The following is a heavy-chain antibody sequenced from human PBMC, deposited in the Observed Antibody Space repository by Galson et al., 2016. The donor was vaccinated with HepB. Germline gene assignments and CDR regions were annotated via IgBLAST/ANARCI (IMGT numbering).Heavy chain of an antibody. D-gene: IGHD6-6*01. Sequence: SLRLSCAASGFTFSSYDMSWVRQAPGKGLEWVSAIRGSGGSTFYADSVKGRFTISRDNSMNTLYLQMNSLRAEDTAVYYCAKVGQRTPRPDYWGQGTLVTVSS. CDR2: IRGSGGST. CDR1: GFTFSSYD. V-gene: IGHV3-23*01. CDR3: AKVGQRTPRPDY. J-gene: IGHJ4*02.